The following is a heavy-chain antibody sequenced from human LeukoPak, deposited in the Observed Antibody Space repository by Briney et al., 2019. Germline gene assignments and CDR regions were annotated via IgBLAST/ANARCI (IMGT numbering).Heavy chain of an antibody. CDR2: IYHSGST. V-gene: IGHV4-39*07. J-gene: IGHJ4*02. D-gene: IGHD6-19*01. Sequence: SETLSLTCTVSGGSISSSGYYWGWIRQPPGKGLEWIGNIYHSGSTYYNPSLKSRITMSVDTSNNQFSPKLSSVTAADTALYYCARVGYSSGYLFDYWGQGTLVTVSS. CDR3: ARVGYSSGYLFDY. CDR1: GGSISSSGYY.